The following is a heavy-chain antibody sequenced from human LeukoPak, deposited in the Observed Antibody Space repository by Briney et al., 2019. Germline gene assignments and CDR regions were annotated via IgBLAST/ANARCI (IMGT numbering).Heavy chain of an antibody. CDR2: ISWNSGSI. CDR3: AKGDYGDYASSLDY. Sequence: GRSLRLSCAASGFTFDDYAMHWVRQAPGKGLEWVSGISWNSGSIGYADSVKGRFTISRDNAKNSLYLQMNSLRAEDTALYYCAKGDYGDYASSLDYWGQGTLVTVSS. J-gene: IGHJ4*02. D-gene: IGHD4-17*01. V-gene: IGHV3-9*01. CDR1: GFTFDDYA.